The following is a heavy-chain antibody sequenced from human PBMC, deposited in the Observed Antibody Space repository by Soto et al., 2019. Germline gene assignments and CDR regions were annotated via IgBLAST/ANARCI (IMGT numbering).Heavy chain of an antibody. CDR1: GGTFSSYT. V-gene: IGHV1-69*02. J-gene: IGHJ2*01. CDR3: AGVGGGLVVPAAAWYFDL. Sequence: QVQLVQSGAEVKKPGSSVKVSCKASGGTFSSYTISWVRQAPGQGLEWMGRIIPILGIANYAQKFQGRVKSPADKPPSTAYNAVGSLSSEDTAVDSCAGVGGGLVVPAAAWYFDLWGRGTLVTVSS. D-gene: IGHD2-2*01. CDR2: IIPILGIA.